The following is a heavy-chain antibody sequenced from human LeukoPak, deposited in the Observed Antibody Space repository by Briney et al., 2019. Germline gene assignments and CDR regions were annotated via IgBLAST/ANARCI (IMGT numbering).Heavy chain of an antibody. D-gene: IGHD1-1*01. V-gene: IGHV4-39*01. CDR1: GGSISSSSYY. J-gene: IGHJ3*02. CDR3: ARRPPFERGAFDI. CDR2: IYYSGST. Sequence: SETLSLTCTVSGGSISSSSYYWGWIRQPPGKGLEWIGSIYYSGSTYYNPSLKSRVTISVDTSKNQFSLKLSSVTAADTAVYYCARRPPFERGAFDIWGQGTMVTVSS.